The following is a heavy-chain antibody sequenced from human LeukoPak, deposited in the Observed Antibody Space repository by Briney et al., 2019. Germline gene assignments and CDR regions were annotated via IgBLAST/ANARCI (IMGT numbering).Heavy chain of an antibody. CDR2: IYHSGST. D-gene: IGHD3-10*01. CDR1: GGSISSSNW. V-gene: IGHV4-4*02. CDR3: ARGKKLVRGVIISYYFDY. J-gene: IGHJ4*02. Sequence: NPSETLSPTCAVSGGSISSSNWWSWVRQPPGKGLEWIGEIYHSGSTNYNPSLKSRVTISVDKSKNQFSLKLSSVTAADTAVYYCARGKKLVRGVIISYYFDYWGQGTLVTVSS.